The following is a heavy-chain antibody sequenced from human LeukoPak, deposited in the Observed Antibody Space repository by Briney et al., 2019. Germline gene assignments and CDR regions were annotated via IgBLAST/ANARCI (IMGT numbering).Heavy chain of an antibody. D-gene: IGHD3-9*01. J-gene: IGHJ3*02. CDR1: GFTFSSYG. CDR2: ISGSGGST. CDR3: AKTRLRYFDWSHDAFDI. Sequence: GGSLRLSCAASGFTFSSYGMSWVRQAPGKGLEWVSAISGSGGSTYYAGSVKGRFTISRDNSKNTLYLQMNSLRAEDTAVYYCAKTRLRYFDWSHDAFDIWGQGTMVTVSS. V-gene: IGHV3-23*01.